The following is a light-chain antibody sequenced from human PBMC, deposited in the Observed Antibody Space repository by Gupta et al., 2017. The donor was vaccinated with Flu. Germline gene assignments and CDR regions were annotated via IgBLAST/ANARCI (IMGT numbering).Light chain of an antibody. CDR1: SSNIGARYA. J-gene: IGLJ3*02. CDR2: GNN. V-gene: IGLV1-40*01. CDR3: QSFDNSLSGRV. Sequence: QSMLTPPPSVSGAPGHRVTTSCTGSSSNIGARYAVHWYQQLPGTAPKLLIFGNNNRPSGVPDRFSGSRSGTSASLVITGLQADDEADYYCQSFDNSLSGRVFGGGTKLTVL.